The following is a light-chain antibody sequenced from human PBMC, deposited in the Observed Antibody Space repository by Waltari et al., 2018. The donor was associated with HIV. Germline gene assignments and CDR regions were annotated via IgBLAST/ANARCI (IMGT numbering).Light chain of an antibody. V-gene: IGKV1-39*01. CDR3: HQSYSAPFT. Sequence: ISTYVNWYRQKSRTAPKLLIYDSSSLPSGVPSRFSGSGSGTDFTLTISGLQPEDFATYYCHQSYSAPFTFGPGTKVDIK. J-gene: IGKJ3*01. CDR1: ISTY. CDR2: DSS.